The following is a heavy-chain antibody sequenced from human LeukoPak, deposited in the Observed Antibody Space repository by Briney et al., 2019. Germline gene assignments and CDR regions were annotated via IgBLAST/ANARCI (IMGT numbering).Heavy chain of an antibody. CDR2: LHPNSGGT. D-gene: IGHD6-13*01. CDR3: ARVTVAAAGVTFGDY. CDR1: GYTFTDYF. Sequence: ASVKVSCKASGYTFTDYFIYWVRHAPGQGLEWMGWLHPNSGGTDYAEKFQARVTMTRDTSISTAYMELSWLRSDDTAVYYCARVTVAAAGVTFGDYWGQGTLVTVSS. J-gene: IGHJ4*02. V-gene: IGHV1-2*02.